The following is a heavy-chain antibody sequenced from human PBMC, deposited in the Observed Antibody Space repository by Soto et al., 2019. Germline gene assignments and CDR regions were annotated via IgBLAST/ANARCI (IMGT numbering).Heavy chain of an antibody. V-gene: IGHV3-30*18. D-gene: IGHD5-18*01. J-gene: IGHJ4*02. CDR2: ISYDGSNK. CDR3: AKEVLTLVDTAMVLFDY. CDR1: GFTFSSYG. Sequence: PGGSLRLSCAASGFTFSSYGMHWVRQAPGKGLEWVAVISYDGSNKYYADSVKGRFTISRDNSKNTLYLQMNSLRAEDTAVYYCAKEVLTLVDTAMVLFDYWGQGTMVTVYS.